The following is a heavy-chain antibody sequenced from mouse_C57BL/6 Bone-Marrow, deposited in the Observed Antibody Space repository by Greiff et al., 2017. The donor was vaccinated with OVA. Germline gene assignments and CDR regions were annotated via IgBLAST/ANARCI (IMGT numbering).Heavy chain of an antibody. D-gene: IGHD4-1*02. V-gene: IGHV14-3*01. CDR2: IDPANGNT. J-gene: IGHJ1*03. CDR1: GFNIKNTY. CDR3: ASSFNWDGWYFDV. Sequence: EVQLQQSVAELVRPGASVKLSCTASGFNIKNTYMHWVKQRPEQGLEWIGWIDPANGNTKYAPKFQGKATITADTSSTTAYLQRSSLTSEDTAIYYCASSFNWDGWYFDVWGTGTTVTVSS.